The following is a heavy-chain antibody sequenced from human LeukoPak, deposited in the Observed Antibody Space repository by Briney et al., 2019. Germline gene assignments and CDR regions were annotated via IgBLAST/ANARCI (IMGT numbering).Heavy chain of an antibody. Sequence: PGGSLRLSCSASGFTFSSYAMHWVRQAPGKGLEYVSAISSNGGSTYYADSVKGRFTISRDNSKNTLYLRMSSLRAEDTAVYHCVKDGPKDIVVVPAGAPVDYWGQGTLVTVSS. CDR2: ISSNGGST. CDR1: GFTFSSYA. CDR3: VKDGPKDIVVVPAGAPVDY. D-gene: IGHD2-2*01. J-gene: IGHJ4*02. V-gene: IGHV3-64D*06.